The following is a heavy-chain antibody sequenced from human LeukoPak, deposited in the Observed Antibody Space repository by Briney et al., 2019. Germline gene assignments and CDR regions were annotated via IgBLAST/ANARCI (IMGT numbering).Heavy chain of an antibody. CDR1: GYTFTGYY. J-gene: IGHJ4*02. CDR2: INPNIGGT. V-gene: IGHV1-2*06. CDR3: ARNGMVRGVILGY. Sequence: ASVKVSCKASGYTFTGYYMHWVRQAPGQGLEWIGRINPNIGGTNYAQKFQGRVTMTKDTSISTAYMELSRLRSDDTAVYYCARNGMVRGVILGYWGQGTLVTVSS. D-gene: IGHD3-10*01.